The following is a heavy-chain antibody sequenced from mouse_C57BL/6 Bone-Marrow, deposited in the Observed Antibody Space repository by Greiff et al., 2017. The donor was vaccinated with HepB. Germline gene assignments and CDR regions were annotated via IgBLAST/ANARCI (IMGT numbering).Heavy chain of an antibody. Sequence: VQLQQPGAELVKPGASVKLSCKASGYTFTSYWMHWVKQRPGQGLEWIGMIHPNSGSTNYNEKFKSKATLTVDKSSSTAYMQLSSLTSEDSAVYYCARRTQVPYYAMDYWGQGTSVTVSS. J-gene: IGHJ4*01. D-gene: IGHD3-2*02. CDR2: IHPNSGST. CDR1: GYTFTSYW. V-gene: IGHV1-64*01. CDR3: ARRTQVPYYAMDY.